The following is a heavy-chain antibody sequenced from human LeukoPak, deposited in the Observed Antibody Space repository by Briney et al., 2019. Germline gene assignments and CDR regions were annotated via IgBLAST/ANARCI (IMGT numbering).Heavy chain of an antibody. J-gene: IGHJ3*01. Sequence: GGSLRLSCIASGFTISPYYMGWARQAPGKGVVWVANIDKDAIEKYYVDSVKGRFTISRDNAKNSLRLEMNSLGVEDTAVYYCARGGLSYGFDVWGPGTMVTVSS. V-gene: IGHV3-7*01. CDR1: GFTISPYY. CDR3: ARGGLSYGFDV. D-gene: IGHD4/OR15-4a*01. CDR2: IDKDAIEK.